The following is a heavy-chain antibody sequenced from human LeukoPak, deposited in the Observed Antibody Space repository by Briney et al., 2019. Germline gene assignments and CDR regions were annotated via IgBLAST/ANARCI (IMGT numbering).Heavy chain of an antibody. D-gene: IGHD2-8*02. CDR1: GFAFSSYW. CDR3: ARVRTEWYIDL. J-gene: IGHJ2*01. V-gene: IGHV3-7*01. Sequence: GVSLRLSCVASGFAFSSYWMTWVRQARGKGLEWVANIKQDGGEEYYVDSVKGRFTISRDNAKNSLYLQMNSLGAEDAAVYYCARVRTEWYIDLWGRGTLVTVSA. CDR2: IKQDGGEE.